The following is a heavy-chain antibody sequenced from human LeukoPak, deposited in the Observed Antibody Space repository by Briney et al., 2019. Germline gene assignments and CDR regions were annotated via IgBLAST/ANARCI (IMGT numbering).Heavy chain of an antibody. J-gene: IGHJ4*02. CDR3: ARLLLDDGQPGADY. V-gene: IGHV3-48*03. D-gene: IGHD1-1*01. CDR1: RFTFSSYE. CDR2: ISRRGSTM. Sequence: PGGSLRLSCAASRFTFSSYEMNWVRQAPGKGLDWVSYISRRGSTMYYADSVKGRFTSSRDNAKNSLHLQMNSLIAEDTAVYYCARLLLDDGQPGADYWGRGTLVIVSS.